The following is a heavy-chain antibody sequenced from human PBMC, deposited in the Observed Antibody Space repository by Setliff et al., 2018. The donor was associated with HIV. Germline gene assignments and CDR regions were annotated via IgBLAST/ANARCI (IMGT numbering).Heavy chain of an antibody. CDR1: GGSISSGGYY. CDR3: ARHSPNVGVRGDAFDI. D-gene: IGHD2-8*01. J-gene: IGHJ3*02. Sequence: ASETLSLTCTVSGGSISSGGYYWSWIRQHPGKGLEWIGYIYYSGSTYYNPSLKSRVTISVDTSKNQFSLKLSSVTAADTAVFYCARHSPNVGVRGDAFDIWGQGTVVTVSS. CDR2: IYYSGST. V-gene: IGHV4-31*03.